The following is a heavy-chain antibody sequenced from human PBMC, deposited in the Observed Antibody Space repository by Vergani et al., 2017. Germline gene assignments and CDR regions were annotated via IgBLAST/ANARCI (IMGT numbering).Heavy chain of an antibody. CDR1: GGSITSGSFY. D-gene: IGHD3-10*01. CDR2: IHSSGTT. Sequence: QLQESGPGLVKPSQTLSLTCTVSGGSITSGSFYWSWIRQPAGKGLEWIGRIHSSGTTNYNPSLKSRVTLSVDTSKNQLSLRMTSVTAADTAVYYCAGDSWTSELRGVYWFDTWGQGTLVSVSS. V-gene: IGHV4-61*02. J-gene: IGHJ5*02. CDR3: AGDSWTSELRGVYWFDT.